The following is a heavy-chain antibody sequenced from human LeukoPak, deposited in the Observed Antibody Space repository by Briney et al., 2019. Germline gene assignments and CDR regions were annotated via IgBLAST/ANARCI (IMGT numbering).Heavy chain of an antibody. CDR3: ARGRAVVVVAAKQGAASY. Sequence: ASVKVSCKASGYTFTDYYLHWVRQAPGQGLEWMGWINSNSGRTHYIQDFQGRVTMTRDTSISTAYMELSRLRSDDTAVYYCARGRAVVVVAAKQGAASYWGQGTLVTVPS. CDR2: INSNSGRT. D-gene: IGHD2-15*01. V-gene: IGHV1-2*02. J-gene: IGHJ4*02. CDR1: GYTFTDYY.